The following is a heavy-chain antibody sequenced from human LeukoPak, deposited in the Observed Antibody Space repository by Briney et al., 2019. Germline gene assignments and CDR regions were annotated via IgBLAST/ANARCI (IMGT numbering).Heavy chain of an antibody. V-gene: IGHV3-11*04. Sequence: PGGSLRLSCAASGLTFSDYYMSWIRQAPGKGLEWVSYISSSGSTIYYADSVKGRFTISRNNTKNSLYLQMNSLRAEDTAVYYCARGRSARSTSCCYNWFDPWGQGTLVTVSS. D-gene: IGHD2-2*01. J-gene: IGHJ5*02. CDR1: GLTFSDYY. CDR2: ISSSGSTI. CDR3: ARGRSARSTSCCYNWFDP.